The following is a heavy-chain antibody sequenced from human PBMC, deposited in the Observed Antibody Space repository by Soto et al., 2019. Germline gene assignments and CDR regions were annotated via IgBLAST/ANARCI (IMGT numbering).Heavy chain of an antibody. D-gene: IGHD2-8*01. Sequence: QVQLQESGPGLVKPSETLSLTCTVSGAFISNFYWSWIRQPAGKGLQSLGRISASGRSNYNPNLQSRVAMSLDTSKNQFSLRLTSLSAADTAVDVFARGMGRYFDLWGRGTLVTVFS. CDR2: ISASGRS. CDR3: ARGMGRYFDL. J-gene: IGHJ2*01. CDR1: GAFISNFY. V-gene: IGHV4-4*07.